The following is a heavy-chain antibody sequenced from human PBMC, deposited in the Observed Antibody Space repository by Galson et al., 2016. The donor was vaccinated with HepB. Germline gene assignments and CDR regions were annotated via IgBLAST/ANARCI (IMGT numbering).Heavy chain of an antibody. V-gene: IGHV3-74*01. CDR1: GFTFRSYW. CDR3: VVLNYYDGHA. Sequence: SLRLSCAASGFTFRSYWMHWVRQAPGKGLAWVGRINRDGSTTNYADSVKGRFTISRDNAKNTLYLEMNSLRAEDTAVYYCVVLNYYDGHAWGQGTLVTVSS. CDR2: INRDGSTT. D-gene: IGHD3-22*01. J-gene: IGHJ1*01.